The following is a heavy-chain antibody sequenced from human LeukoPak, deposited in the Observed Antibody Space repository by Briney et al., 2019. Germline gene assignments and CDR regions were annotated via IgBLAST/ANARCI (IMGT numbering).Heavy chain of an antibody. CDR1: GGSISNYY. J-gene: IGHJ5*02. Sequence: SETLSLTCTVSGGSISNYYWSWIRQPAAKGLEWIGRIYNAGRTNYNASLTSRVTMSVDTSNNQFSLQLGSVTAADTAVYYCARDLPSYYFGSGNIFDPWGQGILVTVSS. CDR2: IYNAGRT. V-gene: IGHV4-4*07. D-gene: IGHD3-10*01. CDR3: ARDLPSYYFGSGNIFDP.